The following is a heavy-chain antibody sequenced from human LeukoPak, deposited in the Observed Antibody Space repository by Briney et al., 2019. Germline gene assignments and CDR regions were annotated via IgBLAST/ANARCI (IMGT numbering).Heavy chain of an antibody. Sequence: GGSLRLSCAASGFTFSSYSMNWVRQAPGKGLECVSSISSSSSYIYYADSVKGRFTISRDNAKNSLYLQMNSLRAEDTAVYYCASSITMILLRYWGQGTLVTVSS. CDR3: ASSITMILLRY. D-gene: IGHD3-22*01. V-gene: IGHV3-21*01. J-gene: IGHJ4*02. CDR1: GFTFSSYS. CDR2: ISSSSSYI.